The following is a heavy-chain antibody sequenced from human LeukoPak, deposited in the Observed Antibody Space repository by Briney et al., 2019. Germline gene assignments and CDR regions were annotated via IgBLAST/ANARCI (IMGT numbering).Heavy chain of an antibody. J-gene: IGHJ4*02. CDR1: GYTFTSYD. CDR2: MNPNSGST. V-gene: IGHV1-8*01. CDR3: ARGPAVAGYFDY. Sequence: AASVTVPCTASGYTFTSYDINWVRQATGQGLEWMGWMNPNSGSTGYAQKFQGRVTMTRNTSISTAYMELSSLRSEDTAVYYCARGPAVAGYFDYWGQGTLVTVSS. D-gene: IGHD6-19*01.